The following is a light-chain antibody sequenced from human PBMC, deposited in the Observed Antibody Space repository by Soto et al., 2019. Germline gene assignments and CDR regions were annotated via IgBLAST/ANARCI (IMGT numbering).Light chain of an antibody. CDR3: QQYDSFPYP. CDR2: KAS. V-gene: IGKV1-5*03. Sequence: DIQMTQSPSTLSASVGDTVTITCRASQSISNWLAGYQQKPGQAPKLLIHKASTLKSGVPSRFSGRGSGTEFTLTISSLQPDDFATFYCQQYDSFPYPFGQGTKLEIK. J-gene: IGKJ2*01. CDR1: QSISNW.